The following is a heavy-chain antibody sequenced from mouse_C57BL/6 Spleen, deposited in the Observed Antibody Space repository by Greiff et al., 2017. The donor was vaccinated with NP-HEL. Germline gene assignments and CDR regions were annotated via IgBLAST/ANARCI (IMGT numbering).Heavy chain of an antibody. CDR2: ISGGGGNT. CDR1: GFTFSSYT. D-gene: IGHD2-1*01. J-gene: IGHJ4*01. CDR3: ARHGRLLYAMDY. Sequence: EVMLVDSGGGLVKPGGSLKLSCAASGFTFSSYTMSWVRQTPEKRLEWVATISGGGGNTYYPDSVKGRFTISRDNAKNTLYLQMSSLRSEDTALYYCARHGRLLYAMDYWGQGTSVTVSS. V-gene: IGHV5-9*01.